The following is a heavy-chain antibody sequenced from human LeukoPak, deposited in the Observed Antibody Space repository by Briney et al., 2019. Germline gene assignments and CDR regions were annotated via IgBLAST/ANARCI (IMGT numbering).Heavy chain of an antibody. V-gene: IGHV6-1*01. Sequence: SQTLSLTCAISGDSVSSNSAAWNWIRQSPSRGLEWLGRTYYRSKWYYDYAVSVKSRMTINPDTAKNQFSLQLNSVTPEDTAVYYCARGGSGWSVSLFDPWGQGALVTVSS. CDR1: GDSVSSNSAA. J-gene: IGHJ5*02. CDR3: ARGGSGWSVSLFDP. D-gene: IGHD6-13*01. CDR2: TYYRSKWYY.